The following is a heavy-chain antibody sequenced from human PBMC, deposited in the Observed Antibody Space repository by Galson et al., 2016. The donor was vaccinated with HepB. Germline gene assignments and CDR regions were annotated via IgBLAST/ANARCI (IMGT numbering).Heavy chain of an antibody. CDR3: ARVEGVRNYYGSGTFGIRTALDS. D-gene: IGHD3-10*01. V-gene: IGHV3-74*01. CDR1: GFTFRNYW. Sequence: SLRLSCAASGFTFRNYWMHWVRQAPGKGLVWVSRVNGDGYSRNYADSVKGRFTISRDNAKNPVFLQMNSLRAEDTAVYYCARVEGVRNYYGSGTFGIRTALDSWGQGTLAAVSS. J-gene: IGHJ4*02. CDR2: VNGDGYSR.